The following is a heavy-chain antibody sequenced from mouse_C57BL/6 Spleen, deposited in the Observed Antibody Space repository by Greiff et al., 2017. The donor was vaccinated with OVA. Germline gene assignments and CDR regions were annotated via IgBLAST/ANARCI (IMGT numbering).Heavy chain of an antibody. V-gene: IGHV1-72*01. CDR1: GYTFTSYW. Sequence: VQLQQPGAELVKPGASVKLSCKASGYTFTSYWMHWVKQRPGRGLEWIGRIDPNSGGTKYNEKFKSKATLTVDKPSSAAYMQLSSLTSEDSAVYYCAGRNYYDYDGYLYFDVWGTGTTVTVSS. CDR3: AGRNYYDYDGYLYFDV. CDR2: IDPNSGGT. D-gene: IGHD2-4*01. J-gene: IGHJ1*03.